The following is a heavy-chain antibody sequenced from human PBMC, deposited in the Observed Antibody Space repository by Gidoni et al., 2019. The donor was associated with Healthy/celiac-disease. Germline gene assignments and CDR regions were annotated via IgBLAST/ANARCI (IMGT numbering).Heavy chain of an antibody. CDR3: ARQSYGDYTWDWFDP. D-gene: IGHD4-17*01. V-gene: IGHV4-39*01. Sequence: QLQLQESGPGLVKPSETLSLTCTVSGGSISSSSYYWGWLRQPPGKGLEWIGSIYYSGSTYYNPSLKSRVTISVDTSKNQFSLKLSSVTAADTAVYYCARQSYGDYTWDWFDPWGQGTLVTVSS. J-gene: IGHJ5*02. CDR1: GGSISSSSYY. CDR2: IYYSGST.